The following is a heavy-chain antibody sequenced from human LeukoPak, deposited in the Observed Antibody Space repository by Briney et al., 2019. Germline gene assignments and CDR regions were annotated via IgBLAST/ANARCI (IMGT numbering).Heavy chain of an antibody. Sequence: GGSLRLSCTTSGFIFGDYGMSWVRQAPGKGLEWVGFIRGKGYDGTLEYAASVKGKFTISRDDSKSIAYLKMNSLETEDTAVYYCTRGYGDPQQDDYWGQGTLVTVSS. CDR2: IRGKGYDGTL. CDR3: TRGYGDPQQDDY. V-gene: IGHV3-49*04. CDR1: GFIFGDYG. D-gene: IGHD4-17*01. J-gene: IGHJ4*02.